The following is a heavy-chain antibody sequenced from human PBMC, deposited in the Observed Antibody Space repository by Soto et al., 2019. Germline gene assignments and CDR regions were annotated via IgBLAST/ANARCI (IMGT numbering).Heavy chain of an antibody. CDR1: GFTFSTYW. CDR3: ARDLSPADGYLFYDAFDI. J-gene: IGHJ3*02. CDR2: IRKDASVI. D-gene: IGHD2-21*02. Sequence: EVQLVESGGDLVQPGGSLRLSCAASGFTFSTYWMTWVRQAPGRGLEWVANIRKDASVIHYADSVEGRFTISRDNAKKSLYLQMSSQRAEDTAVCFCARDLSPADGYLFYDAFDIWGQGTVVTVSS. V-gene: IGHV3-7*01.